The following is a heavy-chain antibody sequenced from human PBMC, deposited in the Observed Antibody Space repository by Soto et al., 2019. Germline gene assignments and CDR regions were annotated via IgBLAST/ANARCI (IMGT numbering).Heavy chain of an antibody. CDR2: ISGSGGST. V-gene: IGHV3-23*01. D-gene: IGHD2-15*01. Sequence: PGGSLRLSCAASGFTFSSYAMSWVRQAPGKGLEWVSAISGSGGSTYYADSVKGRFTISRDNSKNTLYLQMNSLRAEDTAVYYCAKDVVFMPRGDYYGMDVCGQGTTVTVYS. CDR1: GFTFSSYA. CDR3: AKDVVFMPRGDYYGMDV. J-gene: IGHJ6*02.